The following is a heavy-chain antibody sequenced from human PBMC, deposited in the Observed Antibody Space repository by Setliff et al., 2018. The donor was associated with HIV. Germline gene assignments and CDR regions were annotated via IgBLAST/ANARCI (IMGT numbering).Heavy chain of an antibody. J-gene: IGHJ4*02. CDR2: IYNSGST. CDR1: GSAIRSGPYY. D-gene: IGHD3-9*01. V-gene: IGHV4-61*09. Sequence: TRSPTGTVSGSAIRSGPYYWSWIRQPAGKGLEWIGQIYNSGSTNYHPSLKSRVTISVDTSKKRFSLKMSSVTAAGTAVYYCARQYYGVLTTYAAPFDYWGQGILVTVSS. CDR3: ARQYYGVLTTYAAPFDY.